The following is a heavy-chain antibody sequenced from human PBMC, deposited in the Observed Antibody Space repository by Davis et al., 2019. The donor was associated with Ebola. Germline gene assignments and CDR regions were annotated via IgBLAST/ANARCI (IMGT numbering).Heavy chain of an antibody. CDR2: IKQDGSEK. CDR1: GLTFSSYW. Sequence: GGSLRLSCAASGLTFSSYWMSWVRQAPGKGLEWVANIKQDGSEKYYVDSVKGRFTISRDNAKNSLYLQMNSLRAEDTAVYYCARDMAEWELMWDYFDYWGQGTLVTVSS. V-gene: IGHV3-7*03. D-gene: IGHD1-26*01. CDR3: ARDMAEWELMWDYFDY. J-gene: IGHJ4*02.